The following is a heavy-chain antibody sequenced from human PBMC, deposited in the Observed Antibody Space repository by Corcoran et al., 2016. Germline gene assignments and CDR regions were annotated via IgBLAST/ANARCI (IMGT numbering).Heavy chain of an antibody. CDR2: IYYSGST. Sequence: QVQLQESGPGLVKPSQTLSLTCTVSGGSISSGGYYWSWIRQHPGKGLEWIGYIYYSGSTYYNPSLKSRVTISVDTSKNQFSLKLSSVTAADTAVYYCARAVSNYYDDSSGYYDYWGQGTLVTVSS. CDR1: GGSISSGGYY. D-gene: IGHD3-22*01. CDR3: ARAVSNYYDDSSGYYDY. J-gene: IGHJ4*02. V-gene: IGHV4-31*03.